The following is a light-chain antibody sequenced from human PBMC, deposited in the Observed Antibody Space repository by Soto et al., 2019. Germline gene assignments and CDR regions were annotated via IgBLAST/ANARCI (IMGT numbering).Light chain of an antibody. CDR3: QVWERISDHNFV. CDR2: DDR. Sequence: SYELTQPPSVSVSPGQTASITCGGDNIGTKSVHWYQQRPGQAPVLVVYDDRDRSSGIPERFSGSNSGNTATLTISRVEAGDEADYYCQVWERISDHNFVFGDGTKVTVL. CDR1: NIGTKS. V-gene: IGLV3-21*02. J-gene: IGLJ1*01.